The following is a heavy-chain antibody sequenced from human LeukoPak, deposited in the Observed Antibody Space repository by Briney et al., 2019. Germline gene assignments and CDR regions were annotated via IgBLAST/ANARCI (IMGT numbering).Heavy chain of an antibody. CDR3: AKAFRRIRDAFDI. CDR2: ISGSGGST. J-gene: IGHJ3*02. V-gene: IGHV3-23*01. Sequence: PGGSLRLSCAASGFTFSSYGMSWVRQAPGKGLEWVSAISGSGGSTYYADSVKGRFTISRDNSKNTLYLQMNSLRAEDTAVSYCAKAFRRIRDAFDIWGQGTMVTVSS. D-gene: IGHD2-21*01. CDR1: GFTFSSYG.